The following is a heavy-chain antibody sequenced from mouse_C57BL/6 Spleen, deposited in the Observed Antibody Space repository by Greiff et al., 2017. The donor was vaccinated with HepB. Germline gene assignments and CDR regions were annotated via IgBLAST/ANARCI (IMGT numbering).Heavy chain of an antibody. Sequence: LVESGPELVKPGASVKLSCKASGYTFTSYDINWVKQRPGQGLEWIGWIYPRDGSTKYNEKFKGKATLTVDTSSSTAYMELHSLTSEDSAVYFCARYGGYSNNYFDYWGQGTTLTVSS. CDR3: ARYGGYSNNYFDY. J-gene: IGHJ2*01. D-gene: IGHD2-5*01. V-gene: IGHV1-85*01. CDR2: IYPRDGST. CDR1: GYTFTSYD.